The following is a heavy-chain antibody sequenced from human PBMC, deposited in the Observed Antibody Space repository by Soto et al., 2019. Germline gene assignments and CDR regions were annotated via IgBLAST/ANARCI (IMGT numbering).Heavy chain of an antibody. CDR3: AREQIPGRRTYYYGMDV. V-gene: IGHV1-2*04. J-gene: IGHJ6*02. Sequence: ASVKVSCKASGYTFTGYYMHWVRQAPGQGLEWMGWINPNSGGTNYAQKFQGWVTMTRDTSISTAYMELSRLRSDDTAVYYCAREQIPGRRTYYYGMDVWGQGTTVTVSS. CDR1: GYTFTGYY. CDR2: INPNSGGT. D-gene: IGHD3-10*01.